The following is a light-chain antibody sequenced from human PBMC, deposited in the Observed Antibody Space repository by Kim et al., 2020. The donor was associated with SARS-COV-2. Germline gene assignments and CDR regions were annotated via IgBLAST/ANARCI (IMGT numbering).Light chain of an antibody. Sequence: GKTVTISCTRSSGSIASNYVQGYQQRPGSAPATVIYEDNQRPSGVPDRFSGSIDSSSNSASLTISGLKTEDEADYYCQSCDSSTVVFGGGTQLTVL. J-gene: IGLJ2*01. V-gene: IGLV6-57*03. CDR2: EDN. CDR1: SGSIASNY. CDR3: QSCDSSTVV.